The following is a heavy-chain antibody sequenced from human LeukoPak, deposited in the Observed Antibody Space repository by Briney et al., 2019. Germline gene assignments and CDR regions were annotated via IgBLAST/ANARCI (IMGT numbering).Heavy chain of an antibody. D-gene: IGHD3-22*01. CDR3: ARGCQDVTMIVVVMTAVSYYLDV. V-gene: IGHV4-34*01. Sequence: PSETLSLTCAVYGGSFNGYYWTWIRQTPEKGLEWIGEMNPSGSTNYNPSLKSRVTISVDTSKNQFSLELSSVTAADTAVYYCARGCQDVTMIVVVMTAVSYYLDVWGKGTTVTVS. CDR1: GGSFNGYY. CDR2: MNPSGST. J-gene: IGHJ6*03.